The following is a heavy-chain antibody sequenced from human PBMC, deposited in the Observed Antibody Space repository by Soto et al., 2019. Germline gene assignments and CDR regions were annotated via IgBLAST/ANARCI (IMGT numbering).Heavy chain of an antibody. Sequence: SAVKVSGKASGGTFSSYAISWVRQAPGQGLEWMGGIIPIFGTANSAQKFQGRVTITADESTSTAYMELSSLRSEDTAVYYCARAPMGIAAAAPGYYYYGMDVWG. CDR3: ARAPMGIAAAAPGYYYYGMDV. V-gene: IGHV1-69*13. J-gene: IGHJ6*02. CDR1: GGTFSSYA. D-gene: IGHD6-13*01. CDR2: IIPIFGTA.